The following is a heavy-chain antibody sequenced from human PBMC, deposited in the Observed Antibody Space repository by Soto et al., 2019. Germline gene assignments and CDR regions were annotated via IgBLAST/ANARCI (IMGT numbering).Heavy chain of an antibody. CDR1: GFTFSSYS. Sequence: GGSLRLSCAASGFTFSSYSMNWVRQAPGKGLEWVSSISSSSSYIYYADSVKGRFTISRDNAKNSLYLQMNSLRAEDTAVYYCARDLAGGPRRITMVRGVKHFDYWGQGTLVTVSS. J-gene: IGHJ4*02. V-gene: IGHV3-21*01. CDR2: ISSSSSYI. CDR3: ARDLAGGPRRITMVRGVKHFDY. D-gene: IGHD3-10*01.